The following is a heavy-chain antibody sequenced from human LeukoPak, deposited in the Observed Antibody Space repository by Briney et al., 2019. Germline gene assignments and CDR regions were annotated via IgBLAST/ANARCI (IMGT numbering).Heavy chain of an antibody. CDR2: IIPIFASA. J-gene: IGHJ4*02. CDR1: GGTFSSYA. CDR3: ARGWDSSGQIPFFY. D-gene: IGHD3-22*01. V-gene: IGHV1-69*13. Sequence: GASVKVSCKASGGTFSSYAISWVRQAPGQGLEWMGGIIPIFASANYAQRFQGRVTITADESTSTTYMELSSLRSEDTAVYYCARGWDSSGQIPFFYWGQGTLVTVSS.